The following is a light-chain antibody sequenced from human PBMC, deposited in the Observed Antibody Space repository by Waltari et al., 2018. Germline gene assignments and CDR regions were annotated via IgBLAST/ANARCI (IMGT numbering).Light chain of an antibody. J-gene: IGKJ2*01. CDR2: WAS. CDR3: QQYYSTPNT. Sequence: DIVMTQSPDSLGVSLGGRATINCKSSQSVLHTNNKDYLAWYQQKPGQPPKLLIYWASTREFGVPDRFSGSGSGTSFTLTISSLQAEDVAVYYCQQYYSTPNTFGQGTKLEIK. CDR1: QSVLHTNNKDY. V-gene: IGKV4-1*01.